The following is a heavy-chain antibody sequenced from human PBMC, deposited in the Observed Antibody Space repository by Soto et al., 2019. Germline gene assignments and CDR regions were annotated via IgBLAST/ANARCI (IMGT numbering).Heavy chain of an antibody. J-gene: IGHJ6*02. CDR1: GFTFDDYA. V-gene: IGHV3-9*01. CDR2: INWNSETV. Sequence: GGSLRLSCATSGFTFDDYAMHWVRQIPGKGLEWVSGINWNSETVGYADSVKGRFTISRDSAKNSLYLQMTTLRPEATALYFCARDQDLGGYDLRPMYGLDVWGQGTTVTVSS. D-gene: IGHD5-12*01. CDR3: ARDQDLGGYDLRPMYGLDV.